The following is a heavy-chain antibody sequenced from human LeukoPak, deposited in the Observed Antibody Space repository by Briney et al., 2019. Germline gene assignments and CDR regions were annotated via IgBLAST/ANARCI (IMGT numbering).Heavy chain of an antibody. Sequence: SETLSLTCAVSGGSISSSNWWSWVRQPPGKGLEWIGEIYHSGSTNYNPSLKSRVTISVDKSKNQFSLELSSVTAADTAVYYCARVNDYGDYLRYYFDYWGQGTLVTVSS. CDR3: ARVNDYGDYLRYYFDY. J-gene: IGHJ4*02. CDR1: GGSISSSNW. CDR2: IYHSGST. V-gene: IGHV4-4*02. D-gene: IGHD4-17*01.